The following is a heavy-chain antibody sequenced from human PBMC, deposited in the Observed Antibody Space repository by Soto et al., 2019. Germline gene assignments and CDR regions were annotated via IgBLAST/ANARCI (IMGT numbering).Heavy chain of an antibody. CDR2: IYWDDDK. Sequence: QITLKESGPTLVKPTQTLTLTCTFSGFSLSANGVGVAWIRQPPGQALEWLALIYWDDDKRYRTSLRSRLTITTXTXKXXVVLKMTNMDPVDTGTYYCAHAYGGTSWPNDAFDVWGQGTVVTVSS. J-gene: IGHJ3*01. CDR3: AHAYGGTSWPNDAFDV. D-gene: IGHD2-2*01. CDR1: GFSLSANGVG. V-gene: IGHV2-5*02.